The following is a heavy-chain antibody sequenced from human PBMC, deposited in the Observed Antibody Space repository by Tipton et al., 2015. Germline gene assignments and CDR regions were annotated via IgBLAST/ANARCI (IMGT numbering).Heavy chain of an antibody. CDR2: IYYSGST. Sequence: TLSLTCTVSGGSISSGGYYWSWIRQHPGKGLEWIGFIYYSGSTYYNPSLKSRVTISVDTSKNQFSLKLSSVTAADTAVYYCARLRETYGSDSDNWFDPWGQGTLVTVSS. D-gene: IGHD3-10*01. J-gene: IGHJ5*02. CDR1: GGSISSGGYY. V-gene: IGHV4-31*03. CDR3: ARLRETYGSDSDNWFDP.